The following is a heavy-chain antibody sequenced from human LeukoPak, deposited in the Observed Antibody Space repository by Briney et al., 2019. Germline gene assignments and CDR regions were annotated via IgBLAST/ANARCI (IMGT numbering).Heavy chain of an antibody. Sequence: GGSLRLSCAASGFTFSSYAMSWVRQAPGKGLEWVSAISGSGGSTYYADSVKGRFTISRDNAKNSLYLQMNSLRAEDTAVYYCARYSHYYDSSGPQGYWGQGTLVTVSS. V-gene: IGHV3-23*01. CDR1: GFTFSSYA. D-gene: IGHD3-22*01. J-gene: IGHJ4*02. CDR3: ARYSHYYDSSGPQGY. CDR2: ISGSGGST.